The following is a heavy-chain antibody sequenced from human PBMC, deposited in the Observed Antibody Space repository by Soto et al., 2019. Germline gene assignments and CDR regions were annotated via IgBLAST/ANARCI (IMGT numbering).Heavy chain of an antibody. D-gene: IGHD6-6*01. J-gene: IGHJ4*02. Sequence: SETLSLTCTVSGGSISSSSYYWGWIRQPPGKGLEWIGSIYYSGSTYYNPSLKSRVTISVDTSKNQFSLKLSSVTAADTAVYYCARTKDYSSSLDYWGQGALVTVSS. CDR1: GGSISSSSYY. CDR3: ARTKDYSSSLDY. V-gene: IGHV4-39*01. CDR2: IYYSGST.